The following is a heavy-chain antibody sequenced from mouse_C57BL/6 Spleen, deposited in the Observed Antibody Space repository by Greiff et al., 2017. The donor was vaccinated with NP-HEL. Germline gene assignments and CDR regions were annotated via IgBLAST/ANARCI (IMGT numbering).Heavy chain of an antibody. CDR3: ARTTVVATSWCFDV. D-gene: IGHD1-1*01. CDR1: GFNIKDYY. V-gene: IGHV14-2*01. CDR2: IDPEDGET. Sequence: EVMLVESGAELVKPGASVKLSCTASGFNIKDYYMHWVKQRTEQGLEWIGRIDPEDGETKYASKFQGKATITADTSTNTAYLQLSSLTSEDTAVYYCARTTVVATSWCFDVWGTGTTVTVSS. J-gene: IGHJ1*03.